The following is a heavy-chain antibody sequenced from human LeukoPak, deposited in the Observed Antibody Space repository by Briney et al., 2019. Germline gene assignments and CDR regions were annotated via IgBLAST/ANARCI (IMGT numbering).Heavy chain of an antibody. D-gene: IGHD2-21*02. CDR3: ARQEAVTATYFYGMDV. Sequence: SETLSLTCTASGGPISSSSYYWGWIRQPPGKGLEWIGSIYYTGSTYYNPSLKSRVTISVDTSKNQFSLKLISMTAADAAVYYCARQEAVTATYFYGMDVWGQGTTVTVSS. J-gene: IGHJ6*02. CDR1: GGPISSSSYY. CDR2: IYYTGST. V-gene: IGHV4-39*01.